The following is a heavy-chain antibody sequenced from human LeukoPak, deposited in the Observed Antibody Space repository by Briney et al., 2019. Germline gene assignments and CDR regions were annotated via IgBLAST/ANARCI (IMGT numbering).Heavy chain of an antibody. CDR3: ARDLKWIQLWVPFDY. CDR2: INTDGRTT. D-gene: IGHD5-18*01. Sequence: GGSLRLSCAASGFTFSSYWMHWVRQAPGKGLVWVSRINTDGRTTTYADSVKGRFTISRDNAKNTLYLQMNTLRAEDTAVYYCARDLKWIQLWVPFDYWGQGTLVTVSS. J-gene: IGHJ4*02. CDR1: GFTFSSYW. V-gene: IGHV3-74*01.